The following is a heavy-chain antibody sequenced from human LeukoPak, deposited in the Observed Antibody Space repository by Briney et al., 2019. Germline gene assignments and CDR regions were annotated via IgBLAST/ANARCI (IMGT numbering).Heavy chain of an antibody. V-gene: IGHV1-69*13. D-gene: IGHD5-18*01. CDR1: GGTFSSYA. Sequence: SVNPSCKASGGTFSSYAISWVRQAPGQGLEWMGGIIPIFGTANYAQKFQGRVTITADESTSTAYMELSSLRSEDTAVYYCARGIGDTAGVDRGQVTPVTVSS. CDR3: ARGIGDTAGVD. J-gene: IGHJ6*01. CDR2: IIPIFGTA.